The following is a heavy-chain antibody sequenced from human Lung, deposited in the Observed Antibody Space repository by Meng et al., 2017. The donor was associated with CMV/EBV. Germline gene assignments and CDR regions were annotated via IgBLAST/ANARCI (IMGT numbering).Heavy chain of an antibody. CDR1: GYSFTTYA. Sequence: QGRRVKAGAEGKKPGASVKVSGKASGYSFTTYAMHWVRQAPGQRLEWMGWINAGNGNTKYSEKFQSRVTITRDTAASTAYMELSSLRSEDTAVYYCVRTGCSSSSCYDYWGQGTLVTVSS. V-gene: IGHV1-3*01. CDR2: INAGNGNT. CDR3: VRTGCSSSSCYDY. D-gene: IGHD2-2*01. J-gene: IGHJ4*02.